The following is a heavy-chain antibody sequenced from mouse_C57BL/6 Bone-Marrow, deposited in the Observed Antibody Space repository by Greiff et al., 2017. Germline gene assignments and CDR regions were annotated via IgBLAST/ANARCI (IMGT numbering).Heavy chain of an antibody. CDR2: IYPRSGNT. CDR1: GYTFTSYG. J-gene: IGHJ3*01. CDR3: ARWGLRRFAY. D-gene: IGHD2-4*01. Sequence: QVQLKESGAELARPGASVKLSCKASGYTFTSYGISWVKQRTGQGLEWIGEIYPRSGNTYYNEKFKGKATLTADKSSSPAYMELRSLTSEDSAVYFCARWGLRRFAYWGQGTLVTVSA. V-gene: IGHV1-81*01.